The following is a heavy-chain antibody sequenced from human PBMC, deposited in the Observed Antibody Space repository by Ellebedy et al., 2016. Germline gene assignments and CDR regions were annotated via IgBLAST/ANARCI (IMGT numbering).Heavy chain of an antibody. CDR3: AKGSTRGDYFDY. J-gene: IGHJ4*02. V-gene: IGHV4-34*01. D-gene: IGHD3-10*01. CDR2: INHSGST. CDR1: GGSFSGYY. Sequence: SETLSLXXAVYGGSFSGYYWSWIRQPPGKGLEWIGEINHSGSTNYNPSLKSRVTISVDTSKNQFSLKLSSVTAADTAVYYCAKGSTRGDYFDYWGQGTLVTVSS.